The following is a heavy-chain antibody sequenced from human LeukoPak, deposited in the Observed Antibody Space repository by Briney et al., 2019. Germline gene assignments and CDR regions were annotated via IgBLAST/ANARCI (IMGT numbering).Heavy chain of an antibody. CDR1: GGSIRNYY. CDR3: ARRPYYDYVWGSYRYHGFDP. J-gene: IGHJ5*02. V-gene: IGHV4-59*01. Sequence: SETLSLTCTVSGGSIRNYYWSWIRQPPGKGLEWIGYIYYTGITNYSPSLKSRVTISADTSKNQFSLKLSSVTAADTAVYYCARRPYYDYVWGSYRYHGFDPWGQGTLVTVSS. D-gene: IGHD3-16*02. CDR2: IYYTGIT.